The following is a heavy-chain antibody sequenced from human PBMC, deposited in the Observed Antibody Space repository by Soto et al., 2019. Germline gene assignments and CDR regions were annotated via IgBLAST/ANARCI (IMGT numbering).Heavy chain of an antibody. V-gene: IGHV3-30-3*01. J-gene: IGHJ5*02. D-gene: IGHD6-6*01. CDR3: AREASVAALNCFDP. CDR2: ILYDGSVP. CDR1: GFTFSNYA. Sequence: GGSLRLSCAGSGFTFSNYAVNWVRQAPGKGLEWVAVILYDGSVPNYADSVKGRFTVSRDNSKNTVYLQMNSLRPEHTAIYYCAREASVAALNCFDPWGQGTLVTVSS.